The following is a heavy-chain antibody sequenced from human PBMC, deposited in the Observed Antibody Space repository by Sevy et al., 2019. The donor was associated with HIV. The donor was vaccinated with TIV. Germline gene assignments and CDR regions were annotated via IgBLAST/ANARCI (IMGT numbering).Heavy chain of an antibody. CDR1: GFALYDYS. CDR2: LSFGCGEI. V-gene: IGHV3-21*04. J-gene: IGHJ4*02. D-gene: IGHD2-8*01. Sequence: GGSLRLSCAASGFALYDYSMSWIRQAPGKGLEWVATLSFGCGEINYAYSVKGRFTISRDNSKNSFYLQMDNLRVEDTALYYCAREGCTRPHDYWGQGTRVTVSS. CDR3: AREGCTRPHDY.